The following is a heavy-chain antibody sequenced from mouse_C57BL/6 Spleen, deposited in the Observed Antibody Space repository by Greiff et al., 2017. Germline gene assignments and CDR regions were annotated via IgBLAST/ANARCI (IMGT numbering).Heavy chain of an antibody. CDR3: ARGITTVVATSWYFDV. V-gene: IGHV1-7*01. D-gene: IGHD1-1*01. CDR2: INPSSGYT. Sequence: QVQLKESGAELAKPGASVKLSCKASGYTFTSYWMHWVKQRPGQGLEWIGYINPSSGYTKYNQKFKDKATLTADKSSSTAYMQLSSLTYEDSAVYYCARGITTVVATSWYFDVWGTGTTVTVSS. CDR1: GYTFTSYW. J-gene: IGHJ1*03.